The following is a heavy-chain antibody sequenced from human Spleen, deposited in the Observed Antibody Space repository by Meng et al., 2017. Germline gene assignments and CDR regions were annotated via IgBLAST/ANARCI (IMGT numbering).Heavy chain of an antibody. J-gene: IGHJ4*01. CDR2: INYSGTT. D-gene: IGHD3-10*01. V-gene: IGHV4-39*01. CDR1: GGSLSSRTYH. Sequence: QVQLQESGPGLLKPSGTLSLTCTVSGGSLSSRTYHWGWIRQPPGKGLEWMGSINYSGTTYYHSSLKSRVTISVDTSKMQFSLRLTSVTAADTAVYYCARRAVRGDIDYWGHGTLVTVSS. CDR3: ARRAVRGDIDY.